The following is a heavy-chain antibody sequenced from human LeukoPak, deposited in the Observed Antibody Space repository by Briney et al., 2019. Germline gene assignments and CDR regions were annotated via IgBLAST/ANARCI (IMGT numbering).Heavy chain of an antibody. CDR1: GFTFSNAW. CDR3: AKDSARCSSTSCTGWFDP. V-gene: IGHV3-23*01. CDR2: ISGSGGST. J-gene: IGHJ5*02. Sequence: GGSLRLSCAASGFTFSNAWMSWVRQAPGKGLEWVSAISGSGGSTYYADSVKGRFTISRDNSKNTLYLQMNSLRAEDTAVYYCAKDSARCSSTSCTGWFDPWGQGTLVTVSS. D-gene: IGHD2-2*01.